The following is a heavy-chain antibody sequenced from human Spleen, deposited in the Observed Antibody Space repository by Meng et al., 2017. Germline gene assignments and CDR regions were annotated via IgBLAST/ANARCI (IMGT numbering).Heavy chain of an antibody. D-gene: IGHD1-26*01. CDR2: TYYRSKWYN. CDR3: ARDVGAIDY. J-gene: IGHJ4*02. V-gene: IGHV6-1*01. Sequence: VQPQQSGPGPVKPPQTLSPPCAISGDSVSSNNVAWNWIRQSPSRGLEWLGRTYYRSKWYNDYAVSVKSRITINPDTSKNQFSLQLNSVTPEDTAVYYCARDVGAIDYWGQGTLVTVSS. CDR1: GDSVSSNNVA.